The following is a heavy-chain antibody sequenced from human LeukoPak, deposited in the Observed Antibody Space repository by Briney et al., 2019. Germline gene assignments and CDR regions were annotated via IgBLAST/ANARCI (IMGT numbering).Heavy chain of an antibody. D-gene: IGHD3-22*01. Sequence: GGSLRLSCAAAGFTFSSYAMSWVRQAPGKGLEWVSAISGRGGSTHYAGSVKGRFTISRDNSKNTLYLQMNSLRAEDTAVYYCAKSFYYDSSGHMNFDYWGQGTLVTVSS. V-gene: IGHV3-23*01. CDR1: GFTFSSYA. CDR3: AKSFYYDSSGHMNFDY. J-gene: IGHJ4*02. CDR2: ISGRGGST.